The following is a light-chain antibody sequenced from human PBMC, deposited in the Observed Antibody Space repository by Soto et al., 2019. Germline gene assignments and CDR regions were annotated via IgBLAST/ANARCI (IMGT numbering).Light chain of an antibody. CDR2: GPS. CDR3: QQSYSTPHT. J-gene: IGKJ2*01. V-gene: IGKV1-39*01. CDR1: QILRSY. Sequence: DIQMTQSPSSLAASVGDIVTISCRSSQILRSYLHWYQQKPGQVPTLLTYGPSSLPSGVPSRFSGSGSGRHFTLSITSLQSEDFEAYYCQQSYSTPHTFGQGTKLEIK.